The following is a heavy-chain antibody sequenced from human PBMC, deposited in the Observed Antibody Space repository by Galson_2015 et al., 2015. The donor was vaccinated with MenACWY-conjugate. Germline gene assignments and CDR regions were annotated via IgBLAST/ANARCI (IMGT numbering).Heavy chain of an antibody. D-gene: IGHD3-3*01. CDR2: ISISSSYT. Sequence: SLRLSCAASGFIFSSHPMNWVRQAPGKGLEWVSSISISSSYTYYADSVKGRFTISRDNAKNSLYLQMNSLTAEDTAVYYCARDYARLEWLSAYYFDYWGQGTPVTVSS. V-gene: IGHV3-21*01. CDR1: GFIFSSHP. CDR3: ARDYARLEWLSAYYFDY. J-gene: IGHJ4*02.